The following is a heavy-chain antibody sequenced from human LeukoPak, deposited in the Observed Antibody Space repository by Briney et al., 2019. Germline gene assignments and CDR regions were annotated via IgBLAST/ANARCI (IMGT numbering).Heavy chain of an antibody. CDR3: ARFIAPLGGWFDP. CDR2: IYYSGST. D-gene: IGHD6-13*01. V-gene: IGHV4-59*12. Sequence: PSETLSLTCTVSGGSISSYYWNWIRQPPGKGLEWIGYIYYSGSTNYNPSLKSRVTMSVDTSKNQFSLKLSSVTAADTAVYYCARFIAPLGGWFDPWGQGTLVTVSS. J-gene: IGHJ5*02. CDR1: GGSISSYY.